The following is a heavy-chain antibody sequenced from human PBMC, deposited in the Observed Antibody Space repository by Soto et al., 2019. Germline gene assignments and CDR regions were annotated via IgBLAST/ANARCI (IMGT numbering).Heavy chain of an antibody. CDR1: GFTFSNYA. J-gene: IGHJ6*03. Sequence: GGSLRLCCAASGFTFSNYAMSWVRQAPGKGLEWFSAISGSGGGIYHADSVKGRFTISRENAKNTLYLQMNSLRGEDTAVYYCAKDNVAFWSGYYPPYMDVWGKGTTVTVSS. CDR3: AKDNVAFWSGYYPPYMDV. CDR2: ISGSGGGI. D-gene: IGHD3-3*01. V-gene: IGHV3-23*01.